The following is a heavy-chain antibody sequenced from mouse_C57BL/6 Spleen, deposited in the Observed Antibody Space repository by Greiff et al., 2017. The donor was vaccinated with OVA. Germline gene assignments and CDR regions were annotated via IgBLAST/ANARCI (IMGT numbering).Heavy chain of an antibody. Sequence: EVKLMESGGGLVKPGGSLKLSCAASGFTFSDYGMHWVRQAPEKGLEWVAYISSGSSTIYYADTVKGRFTISRDNAKNTLFLQMTSLRSEDTAMYYWARPYYDYDVRYFDYWGQGTTLTVSS. CDR1: GFTFSDYG. CDR3: ARPYYDYDVRYFDY. J-gene: IGHJ2*01. CDR2: ISSGSSTI. V-gene: IGHV5-17*01. D-gene: IGHD2-4*01.